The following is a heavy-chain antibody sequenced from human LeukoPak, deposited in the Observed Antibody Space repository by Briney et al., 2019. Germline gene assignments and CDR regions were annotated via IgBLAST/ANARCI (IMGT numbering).Heavy chain of an antibody. CDR3: ARRYCSSTSCEGFDY. D-gene: IGHD2-2*01. J-gene: IGHJ4*02. V-gene: IGHV5-51*01. CDR2: LYPGDSDT. CDR1: GYSFASYW. Sequence: GESLKISCKGSGYSFASYWIGWVRQMPGKGLEWMGILYPGDSDTRYSPSFQGQVTISADKSISTAYLQWSSLKASDTAMYYCARRYCSSTSCEGFDYWGQGTLVTVSS.